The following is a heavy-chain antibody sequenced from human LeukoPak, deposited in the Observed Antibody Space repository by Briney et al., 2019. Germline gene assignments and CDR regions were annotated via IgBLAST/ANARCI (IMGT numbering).Heavy chain of an antibody. CDR3: ARGDDIVAVPSEGPAETNLPVDY. J-gene: IGHJ4*02. D-gene: IGHD2-2*01. V-gene: IGHV3-53*05. CDR1: GFTVSSNY. CDR2: IYSGGST. Sequence: GGSLRLSCAASGFTVSSNYMSWVRQAPGKGLEWVSVIYSGGSTYYADSVKGRFTISRDNSKNTLYLQMNSLRAEDTAVYYCARGDDIVAVPSEGPAETNLPVDYWGQGTLVTVSS.